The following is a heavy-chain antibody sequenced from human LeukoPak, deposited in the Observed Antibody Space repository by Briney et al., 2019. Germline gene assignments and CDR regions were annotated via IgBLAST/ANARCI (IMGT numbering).Heavy chain of an antibody. Sequence: SETLSLTCTVSGGSINSYYWSWIRQPPGEGLEWIGHIFYSGSTSYNPFLKSRVTISVDRSKNQFSLKLNSVTAADTAVYYCARVRDGGHDAFDIWGQGTMVTVSS. CDR3: ARVRDGGHDAFDI. CDR1: GGSINSYY. V-gene: IGHV4-59*01. CDR2: IFYSGST. J-gene: IGHJ3*02. D-gene: IGHD4-23*01.